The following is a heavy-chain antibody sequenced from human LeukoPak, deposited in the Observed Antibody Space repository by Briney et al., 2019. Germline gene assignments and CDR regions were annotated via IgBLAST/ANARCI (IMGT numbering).Heavy chain of an antibody. CDR2: INPNSGGT. CDR1: GYTFTGYY. V-gene: IGHV1-2*02. D-gene: IGHD3-22*01. Sequence: GASVKVSCKASGYTFTGYYMHWVRQAPGQGLEWMGWINPNSGGTNYAQKFQGRVTMTRDTSISTAYMELSRLRSDDTAVYYCARAAPSVVVVITLDYWGQGTLVTVSS. CDR3: ARAAPSVVVVITLDY. J-gene: IGHJ4*02.